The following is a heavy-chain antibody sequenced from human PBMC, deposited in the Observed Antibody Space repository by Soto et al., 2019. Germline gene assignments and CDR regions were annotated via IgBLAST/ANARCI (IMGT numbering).Heavy chain of an antibody. CDR1: GYTFTGYY. V-gene: IGHV1-2*02. J-gene: IGHJ4*02. CDR3: ARNSGYYDFWSGYYLGY. CDR2: INPNSGGT. Sequence: GASVKVSCKASGYTFTGYYMHWVRQAPGQGLEWMGWINPNSGGTNYAQKFQGRVTMIRDTSISTAYMELSRLRSDDTAVYYCARNSGYYDFWSGYYLGYWGQGTLVTVSS. D-gene: IGHD3-3*01.